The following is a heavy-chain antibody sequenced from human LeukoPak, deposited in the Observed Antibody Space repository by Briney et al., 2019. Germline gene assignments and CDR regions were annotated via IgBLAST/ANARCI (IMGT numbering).Heavy chain of an antibody. J-gene: IGHJ5*02. CDR3: ARATGGAAAADFDP. Sequence: PSQTLSLTCTVSGGSISREGYYWSWIPQHPGKGLEWIGFIYYTGSTTYYNPSLKSRATISLDTSKNHFSLNLTSVTAADTAVCYCARATGGAAAADFDPWGQGTLVTVSS. CDR2: IYYTGSTT. V-gene: IGHV4-31*03. CDR1: GGSISREGYY. D-gene: IGHD6-13*01.